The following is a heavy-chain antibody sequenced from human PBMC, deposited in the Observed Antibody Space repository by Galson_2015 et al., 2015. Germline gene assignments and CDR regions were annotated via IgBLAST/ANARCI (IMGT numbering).Heavy chain of an antibody. D-gene: IGHD3-16*02. Sequence: SVKVSCKASGYTFSSHYIHWVRQAPGQGPVCMGIINPTGGSTSYTQNFQGRVTVTRDTSTSTLYMELSSLTSEDTAVYYCARGGVSTGSYRTTFDYWGQGTLVTVSS. J-gene: IGHJ4*02. V-gene: IGHV1-46*01. CDR1: GYTFSSHY. CDR2: INPTGGST. CDR3: ARGGVSTGSYRTTFDY.